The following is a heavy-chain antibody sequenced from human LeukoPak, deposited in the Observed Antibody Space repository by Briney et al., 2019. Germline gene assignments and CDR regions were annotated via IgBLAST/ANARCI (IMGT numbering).Heavy chain of an antibody. CDR1: GYTFSGHY. D-gene: IGHD2-8*02. J-gene: IGHJ4*02. CDR2: FNPNSGDT. CDR3: ARVWQCSGGVCPDVFDN. Sequence: GASVKVSCKASGYTFSGHYIHWVRQAPGQGLEWMGWFNPNSGDTDYAQKFQGRVTMTRDTSISTAYMELSRLRSDDTAVYYCARVWQCSGGVCPDVFDNWGQGTLVTVSP. V-gene: IGHV1-2*02.